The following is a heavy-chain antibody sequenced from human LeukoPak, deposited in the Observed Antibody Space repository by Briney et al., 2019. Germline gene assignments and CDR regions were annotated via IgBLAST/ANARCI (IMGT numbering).Heavy chain of an antibody. Sequence: QPGGCLRLSCAASGFTFSSYGMHWVRQAPGKGLEWVAVIWYDGSNKYYADSVKGRFTISRDNSKNTLYLQMNSLRAEDTAVYYCARDANRARYFDYWGQGTLVTVSS. J-gene: IGHJ4*02. D-gene: IGHD1-14*01. CDR2: IWYDGSNK. CDR3: ARDANRARYFDY. CDR1: GFTFSSYG. V-gene: IGHV3-33*01.